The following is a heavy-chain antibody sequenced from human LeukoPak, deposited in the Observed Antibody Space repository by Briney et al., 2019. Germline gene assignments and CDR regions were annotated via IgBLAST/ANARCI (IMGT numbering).Heavy chain of an antibody. CDR1: GFTFNTYA. CDR2: ISGSGGST. Sequence: GGSLRLSCAASGFTFNTYAMSWVRQAPGKGLEWVSAISGSGGSTYYADSVKGRFTISRDNSKNTLYLQMNSLRAEDAAVYYCAKDWSYSSSWYIDYWGQGTLVTVSS. V-gene: IGHV3-23*01. CDR3: AKDWSYSSSWYIDY. J-gene: IGHJ4*02. D-gene: IGHD6-13*01.